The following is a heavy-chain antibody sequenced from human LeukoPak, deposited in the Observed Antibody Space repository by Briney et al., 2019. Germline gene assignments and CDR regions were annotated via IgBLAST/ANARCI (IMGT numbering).Heavy chain of an antibody. CDR3: VTGGSGYFTH. CDR2: IKSDGSYR. Sequence: TGGSLRLSCVASGFTFSSYWMHWVRQAPGKGLVWVSRIKSDGSYRTYADSVEGRFTISRDNAKNTLYLQLNSLRAEDTAVYYCVTGGSGYFTHWGQGTLVTVSS. V-gene: IGHV3-74*01. D-gene: IGHD3-3*01. CDR1: GFTFSSYW. J-gene: IGHJ4*02.